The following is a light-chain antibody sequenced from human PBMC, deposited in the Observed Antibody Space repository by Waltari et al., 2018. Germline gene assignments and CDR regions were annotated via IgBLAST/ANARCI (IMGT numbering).Light chain of an antibody. CDR3: QQYYSIPPT. J-gene: IGKJ1*01. CDR2: WAS. CDR1: QSVLYNSNNKNY. V-gene: IGKV4-1*01. Sequence: DIVMTQSPDSLAVSLGERATLNCKSSQSVLYNSNNKNYLAWYQQKPGQPPKLLIYWASTRESGVPDRFSGSGSGTEFTLTISSLQAEDVAVYYCQQYYSIPPTFGQGTKVEIK.